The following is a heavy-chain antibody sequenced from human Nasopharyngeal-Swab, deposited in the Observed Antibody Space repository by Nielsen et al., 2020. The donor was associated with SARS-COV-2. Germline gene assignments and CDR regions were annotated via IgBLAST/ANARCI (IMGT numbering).Heavy chain of an antibody. CDR2: IWYDGSNK. Sequence: GESLKISCAASGFTFSSYGMHWVRQAPGKGLEWVAVIWYDGSNKYYADSVKGRFTISRDNSKNTLYPQMNSLRAEDTAVYYCAREMYYYDSSGYYPSAFDIWGQGTMVTVSS. CDR3: AREMYYYDSSGYYPSAFDI. D-gene: IGHD3-22*01. CDR1: GFTFSSYG. J-gene: IGHJ3*02. V-gene: IGHV3-33*01.